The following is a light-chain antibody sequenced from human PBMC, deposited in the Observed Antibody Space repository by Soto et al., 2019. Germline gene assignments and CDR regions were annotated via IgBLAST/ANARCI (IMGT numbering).Light chain of an antibody. J-gene: IGKJ5*01. CDR1: VSISRW. V-gene: IGKV1-5*03. Sequence: DIQMTQSPSTLCASVGDRVTITCRASVSISRWLAWYQQKPGKAPKLLIYKASSLESGVPSRFSGSGSGTEFTLTINSLQADDFATYYCQQHNSFSITFGQGTRLEIK. CDR2: KAS. CDR3: QQHNSFSIT.